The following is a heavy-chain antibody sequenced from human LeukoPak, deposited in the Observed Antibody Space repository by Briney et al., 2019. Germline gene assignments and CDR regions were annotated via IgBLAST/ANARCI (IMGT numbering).Heavy chain of an antibody. CDR3: AREGSGSYDY. J-gene: IGHJ4*02. V-gene: IGHV3-74*01. CDR2: INSDGSST. Sequence: PGGSLRLSCAASGFTLSSYWMHWVRQAPGKGLVWLSRINSDGSSTSYADSVKGRFTISRDNAKNTLYLQMNSLRAEDTAVYYCAREGSGSYDYWGQGTLVTVSS. D-gene: IGHD1-26*01. CDR1: GFTLSSYW.